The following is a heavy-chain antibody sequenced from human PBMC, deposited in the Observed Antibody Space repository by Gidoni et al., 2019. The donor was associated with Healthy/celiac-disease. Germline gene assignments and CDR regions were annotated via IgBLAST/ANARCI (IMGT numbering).Heavy chain of an antibody. D-gene: IGHD1-26*01. CDR3: ARHGGYSHWFDP. Sequence: QLQLQESGPGLVKPSETLSLTCTVSGGSISSSSYYWGWIRQPPGKGLEWIGSIYYSGSTYYNPSLKSRVTISVDTSKNQFSLKLSSVTAADTAVYYCARHGGYSHWFDPWGQGTLVTVSS. V-gene: IGHV4-39*01. J-gene: IGHJ5*02. CDR2: IYYSGST. CDR1: GGSISSSSYY.